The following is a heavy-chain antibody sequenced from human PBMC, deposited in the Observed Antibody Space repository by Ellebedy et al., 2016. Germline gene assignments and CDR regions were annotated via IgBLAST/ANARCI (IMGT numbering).Heavy chain of an antibody. D-gene: IGHD3-10*01. J-gene: IGHJ5*01. CDR3: ARDNSAVFTGFGF. V-gene: IGHV1-46*01. Sequence: ASVKVSCKASGYTLTTNYIHWVRQATGQGLQWMGVFKATDGSRIYTQKLQGRVTMTRDTFTNTIYMELSSLRSDDTAVYYCARDNSAVFTGFGFWGQGTLVFVSS. CDR2: FKATDGSR. CDR1: GYTLTTNY.